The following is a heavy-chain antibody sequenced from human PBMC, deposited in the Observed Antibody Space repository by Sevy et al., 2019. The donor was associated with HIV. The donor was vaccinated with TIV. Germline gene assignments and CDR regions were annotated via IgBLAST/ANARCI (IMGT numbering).Heavy chain of an antibody. CDR1: GFSFSSYG. J-gene: IGHJ4*02. Sequence: GGSLRLSCAASGFSFSSYGMHWVRQAPGKGLEWVAVISYDGSNKYYADSVKGRVTISRDNSNNTLYLQMTSLRAEDRAVYYCAKSPAAAGASFESWGQGVLVTVSS. V-gene: IGHV3-30*18. CDR3: AKSPAAAGASFES. D-gene: IGHD6-13*01. CDR2: ISYDGSNK.